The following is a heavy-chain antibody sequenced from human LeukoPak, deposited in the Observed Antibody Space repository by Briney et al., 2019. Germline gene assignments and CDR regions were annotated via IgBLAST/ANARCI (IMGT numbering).Heavy chain of an antibody. J-gene: IGHJ4*02. CDR2: IYYSVST. CDR1: GGSIFSYY. D-gene: IGHD3-10*01. Sequence: PETLSLTCTVSGGSIFSYYWSWIRHPPQKGLDWLGYIYYSVSTNYNPSPTSRFTISGDTSKNQSSLRVGSLADTNPAVYYCASTNNNPPLKSRCTISVDESKTHFSLRERSVTAADTAVYYCARHLNNYGDDCYIFDYWGQGTLVTVSS. V-gene: IGHV4-59*08. CDR3: ASTNNNPPLKSRCTISVDESKTHFSLRERSVTAADTAVYYCARHLNNYGDDCYIFDY.